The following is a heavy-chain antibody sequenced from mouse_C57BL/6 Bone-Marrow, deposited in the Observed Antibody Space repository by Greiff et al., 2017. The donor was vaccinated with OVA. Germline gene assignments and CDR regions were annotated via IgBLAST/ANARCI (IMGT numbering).Heavy chain of an antibody. CDR1: GYTFTDYY. J-gene: IGHJ1*03. D-gene: IGHD1-1*01. Sequence: EVQLQQSGPELVKPGASVKISCKASGYTFTDYYMNWVKQSHGKSLEWIGDINPNNGGTSYNQKFKGKATLTVDKSSSTAYMELRSLTSEDSAVYYCARPLDYDGSSYWYFDVWGTGTTVTGSS. CDR2: INPNNGGT. V-gene: IGHV1-26*01. CDR3: ARPLDYDGSSYWYFDV.